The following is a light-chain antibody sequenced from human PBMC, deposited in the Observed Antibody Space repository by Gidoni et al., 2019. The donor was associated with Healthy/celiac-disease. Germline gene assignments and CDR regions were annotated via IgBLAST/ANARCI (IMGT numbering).Light chain of an antibody. J-gene: IGLJ1*01. CDR2: DVS. CDR1: RSDVGGYNY. Sequence: QSALTQPRSVSGSPGQSVTIYCTGTRSDVGGYNYVSWYQQPPGKAPKLMIYDVSKRPSGVPDRFSGSKSGNTASLTISGLQAEDEADYYCCSYAGSYPWVCGTGTKVTGL. V-gene: IGLV2-11*01. CDR3: CSYAGSYPWV.